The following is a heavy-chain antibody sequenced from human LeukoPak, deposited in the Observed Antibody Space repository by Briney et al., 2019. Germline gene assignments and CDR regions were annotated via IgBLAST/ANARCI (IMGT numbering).Heavy chain of an antibody. Sequence: SETLSPTCTVSGGSISSRSDYWGWIRQTPGKGLEWIGNLDSSGSTYYNPSLKSRVTISVGTSKNQFSLNLRSVTAADTAIYFCSRSHDYGGLYFYYYMDVWGKGTTVTVSS. CDR1: GGSISSRSDY. D-gene: IGHD4-23*01. CDR3: SRSHDYGGLYFYYYMDV. V-gene: IGHV4-39*01. J-gene: IGHJ6*03. CDR2: LDSSGST.